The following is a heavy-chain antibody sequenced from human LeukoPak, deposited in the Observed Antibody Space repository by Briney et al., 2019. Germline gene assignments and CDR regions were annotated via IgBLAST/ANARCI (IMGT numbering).Heavy chain of an antibody. D-gene: IGHD2-15*01. V-gene: IGHV3-23*01. J-gene: IGHJ4*02. CDR1: GFSLRTYA. CDR3: AKGLVVNDNYFDN. CDR2: IGGSDDTT. Sequence: PGQSLRLSCAASGFSLRTYAMNWVRQVPGKGLEWVSSIGGSDDTTYYADSVKGRFTISSDFSTNTVSLQMNSLRVEDTAVYFCAKGLVVNDNYFDNWGQGTLVTVSS.